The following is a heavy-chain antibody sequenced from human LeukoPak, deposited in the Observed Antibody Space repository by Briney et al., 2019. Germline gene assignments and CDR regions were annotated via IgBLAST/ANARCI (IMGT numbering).Heavy chain of an antibody. V-gene: IGHV1-8*01. D-gene: IGHD2-2*01. J-gene: IGHJ4*02. Sequence: GASVKASCKASGYTFTSYDVNWVRQATGQGLEWMGWMNPNSGNTGYAQKSQGRVTMTRNTSINTAYMELSSLRSDDTAFYYCARIRYCGGISCYYIDYWGQGTLVTVSA. CDR3: ARIRYCGGISCYYIDY. CDR2: MNPNSGNT. CDR1: GYTFTSYD.